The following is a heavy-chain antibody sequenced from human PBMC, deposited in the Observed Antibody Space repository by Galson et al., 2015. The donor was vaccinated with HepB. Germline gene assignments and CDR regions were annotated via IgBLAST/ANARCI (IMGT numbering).Heavy chain of an antibody. CDR1: SSSSFY. J-gene: IGHJ3*02. CDR3: ASTYDSSGPSAFDI. V-gene: IGHV4-39*01. Sequence: SSSSFYWGWIRQPPGKGLEWIGSLYYSGSTYFNPSLESRVTISVDKSKNHFSLNLNSVTAADTAVYYCASTYDSSGPSAFDIWGQGTMVTVSS. CDR2: LYYSGST. D-gene: IGHD3-22*01.